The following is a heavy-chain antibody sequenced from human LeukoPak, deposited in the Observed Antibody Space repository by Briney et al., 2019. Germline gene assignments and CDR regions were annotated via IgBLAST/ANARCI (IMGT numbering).Heavy chain of an antibody. V-gene: IGHV3-23*01. D-gene: IGHD3-16*02. CDR1: GFTFSSYA. CDR3: ASTTKAMITFGGVIVF. CDR2: ISGSGSST. J-gene: IGHJ4*02. Sequence: GGSLRLSCVASGFTFSSYAMSWVRQAPGKGLEWVSAISGSGSSTYYADSVKGRFTISRDNAKNSLYLQMNSLRAEDTAVYYCASTTKAMITFGGVIVFGGQGTLVTVSS.